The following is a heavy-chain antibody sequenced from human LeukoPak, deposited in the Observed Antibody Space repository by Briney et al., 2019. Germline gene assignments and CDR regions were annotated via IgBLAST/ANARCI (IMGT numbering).Heavy chain of an antibody. CDR3: ARVGFPLGYCSGGSCHGGIDY. Sequence: GASVKVSCEASGYTFTSYYMHWVRQAPGQGLEWMGIINPSGGSTSYAQKFQGRVTMTRDTSTSTVYMELSSLRSEDTAVYYCARVGFPLGYCSGGSCHGGIDYWGQGTLVTVSS. J-gene: IGHJ4*02. CDR2: INPSGGST. CDR1: GYTFTSYY. D-gene: IGHD2-15*01. V-gene: IGHV1-46*01.